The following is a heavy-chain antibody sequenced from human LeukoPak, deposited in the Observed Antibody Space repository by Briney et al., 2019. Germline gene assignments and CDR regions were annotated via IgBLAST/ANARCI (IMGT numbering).Heavy chain of an antibody. CDR3: ARLGTILGYRSSTSCYPIDY. V-gene: IGHV3-7*01. CDR1: GFTFSSYW. Sequence: GGSLRLSCAASGFTFSSYWMSWVRQAPGKGLEWVANIKQDGSEKYYVDSVKGRFTISRDNAKNSLYLLMNSLRAEDTAVYYCARLGTILGYRSSTSCYPIDYWGQGTLVTVSS. CDR2: IKQDGSEK. D-gene: IGHD2-2*01. J-gene: IGHJ4*02.